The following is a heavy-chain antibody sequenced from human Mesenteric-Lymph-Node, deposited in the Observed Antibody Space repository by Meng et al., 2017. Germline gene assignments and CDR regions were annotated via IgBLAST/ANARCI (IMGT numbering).Heavy chain of an antibody. CDR2: IYYSGST. CDR1: GGSISSGDYY. CDR3: ARGPTTYFDY. D-gene: IGHD4-17*01. Sequence: QVPLQASGPGLWTPSPTTSIACTVSGGSISSGDYYWSWNRQPPGKGLEWSGYIYYSGSTYYNPSLKSRVTISVDTSKNQFSLKLSSVTAADTAVYYCARGPTTYFDYWGQGTLVTVSS. V-gene: IGHV4-30-4*01. J-gene: IGHJ4*02.